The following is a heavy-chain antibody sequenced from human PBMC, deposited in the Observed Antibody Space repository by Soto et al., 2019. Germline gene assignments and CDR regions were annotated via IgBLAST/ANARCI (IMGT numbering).Heavy chain of an antibody. D-gene: IGHD4-17*01. J-gene: IGHJ6*02. CDR3: AKDRTGYGDYREGIGTGVMSYYYYYGMDV. Sequence: GGSLRLSCAASGFTFSSYGMHWVRQAPGKGLEWVAVISYDGSNKYYADSVKGRFTISRDNSKNTLYLQMNSLRAEDTAVYYGAKDRTGYGDYREGIGTGVMSYYYYYGMDVWGQGTTVTVSS. CDR2: ISYDGSNK. CDR1: GFTFSSYG. V-gene: IGHV3-30*18.